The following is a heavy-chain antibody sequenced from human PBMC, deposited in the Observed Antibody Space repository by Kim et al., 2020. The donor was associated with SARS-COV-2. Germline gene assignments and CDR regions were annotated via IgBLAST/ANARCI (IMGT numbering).Heavy chain of an antibody. CDR1: GYTFTGYY. CDR2: INPNSGGT. Sequence: ASVKVSCKASGYTFTGYYMHWVRQAPGQGLEWMGWINPNSGGTNYAQKFQGRVTMTRDTSISTAYMELSRLRSDDTAVYCCARDLIQWFGELLSSYGMDVWGQGTTVTVSS. CDR3: ARDLIQWFGELLSSYGMDV. D-gene: IGHD3-10*01. J-gene: IGHJ6*02. V-gene: IGHV1-2*02.